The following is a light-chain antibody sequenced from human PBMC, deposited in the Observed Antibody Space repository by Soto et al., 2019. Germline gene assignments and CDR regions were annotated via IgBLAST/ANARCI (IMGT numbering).Light chain of an antibody. CDR2: GNN. J-gene: IGLJ1*01. Sequence: QSALTRPPSVYGAAGQGVTISCTGSSSNIGAGYGVNWYQHLPGTAPKLLIYGNNNRPSGVPDRFSASKSGPSASLAITGLQADDEADYYCQSYDSSLSAPYVFGTGTKVTVL. CDR3: QSYDSSLSAPYV. V-gene: IGLV1-40*01. CDR1: SSNIGAGYG.